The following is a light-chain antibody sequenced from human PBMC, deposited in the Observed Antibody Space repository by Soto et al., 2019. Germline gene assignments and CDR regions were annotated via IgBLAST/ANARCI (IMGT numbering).Light chain of an antibody. CDR1: QGISSN. V-gene: IGKV1-9*01. Sequence: DIQLTQSPSFLSASLGYRVTIACRASQGISSNLAWYQQKPGKAPKLLIYAASTLQSGVPSRFSGSGSGTEFTLTISSLQPEDFATYYCQQFNSYPITFGQGTRLEIK. CDR2: AAS. CDR3: QQFNSYPIT. J-gene: IGKJ5*01.